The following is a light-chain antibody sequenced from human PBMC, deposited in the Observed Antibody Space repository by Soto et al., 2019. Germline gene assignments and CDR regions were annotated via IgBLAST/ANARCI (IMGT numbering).Light chain of an antibody. J-gene: IGLJ1*01. CDR2: GNT. Sequence: QSVLTQPPSVSGAPGQWVTISCTGSSSNIGAGYDVHWYQQPPGTAPKLLIYGNTNRPSGVPDRFSGSKSGPSASLAIAGLQAEDEADYYCQSYDSSLRVFGTGTKLTVL. CDR3: QSYDSSLRV. CDR1: SSNIGAGYD. V-gene: IGLV1-40*01.